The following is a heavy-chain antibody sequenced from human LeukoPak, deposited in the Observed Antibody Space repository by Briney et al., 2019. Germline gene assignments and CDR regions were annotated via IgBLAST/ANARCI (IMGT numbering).Heavy chain of an antibody. Sequence: PSETLSLTCTVSGGSISSYYWSWIRQPPGKGLEWIGYIYYSGSTNYNPSLKSRVTISVDTSKNQFSLKLSSVTAADTAVYYCARGLHDYGDYPLGYWGQGTLVTVSS. D-gene: IGHD4-17*01. CDR1: GGSISSYY. CDR2: IYYSGST. J-gene: IGHJ4*02. CDR3: ARGLHDYGDYPLGY. V-gene: IGHV4-59*01.